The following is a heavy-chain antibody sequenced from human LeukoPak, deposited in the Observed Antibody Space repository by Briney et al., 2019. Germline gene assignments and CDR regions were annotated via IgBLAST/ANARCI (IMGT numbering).Heavy chain of an antibody. Sequence: PSETLSLTCAVYGGSFSGYYWSWIRQPPGKGLEWIGEINHSGSTNYNPSLKSRVTISVDTSKNQFSLKLSSVTAADTAVYYCARKRQNDDVVVVAAATIPYYFDYWGQGTLVTVSS. D-gene: IGHD2-15*01. J-gene: IGHJ4*02. CDR2: INHSGST. CDR1: GGSFSGYY. CDR3: ARKRQNDDVVVVAAATIPYYFDY. V-gene: IGHV4-34*01.